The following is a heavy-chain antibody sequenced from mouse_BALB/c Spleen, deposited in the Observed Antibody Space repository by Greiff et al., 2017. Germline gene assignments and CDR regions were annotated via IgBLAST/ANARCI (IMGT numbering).Heavy chain of an antibody. J-gene: IGHJ4*01. D-gene: IGHD2-1*01. V-gene: IGHV3-2*02. CDR2: ISYSGST. CDR1: GYSITSDYA. Sequence: VQLKESGPGLVKPSQSLSLTCTVTGYSITSDYAWNWIRQFPGNKLEWMGYISYSGSTSYNPSLKSRISITRDTSKNQFFLQLNSVTTEDTATYYCAGGNYDYAMDYWGQGTSVTVSS. CDR3: AGGNYDYAMDY.